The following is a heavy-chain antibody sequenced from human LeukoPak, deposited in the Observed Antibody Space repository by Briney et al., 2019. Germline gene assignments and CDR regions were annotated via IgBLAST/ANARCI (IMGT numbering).Heavy chain of an antibody. Sequence: SETLSLTCTVSGGSISSSSYYWGWIRQPPGKGLEWIGSIYYSGSTYYNPSLKSRVTISVDTSKNQFSLKLSSVTAADTAVYYCARVLYDFWSGYHENYYYYYGMDVWGQGTTVTVSS. D-gene: IGHD3-3*01. J-gene: IGHJ6*02. CDR3: ARVLYDFWSGYHENYYYYYGMDV. CDR2: IYYSGST. V-gene: IGHV4-39*01. CDR1: GGSISSSSYY.